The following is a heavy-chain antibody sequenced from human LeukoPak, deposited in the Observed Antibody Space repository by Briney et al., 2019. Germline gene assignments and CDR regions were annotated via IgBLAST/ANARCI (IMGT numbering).Heavy chain of an antibody. CDR2: ISGSGGST. Sequence: GGSLRLSCAASGFTFSSYAMSWVRQAPGKGLEWVSAISGSGGSTYYADSVKGRFTISRDNSKNTLYLQMNRLRAEDTAVYYCAKPYCGSTSCYRAGWFDPWGQGTLVTVSS. D-gene: IGHD2-2*01. J-gene: IGHJ5*02. CDR1: GFTFSSYA. CDR3: AKPYCGSTSCYRAGWFDP. V-gene: IGHV3-23*01.